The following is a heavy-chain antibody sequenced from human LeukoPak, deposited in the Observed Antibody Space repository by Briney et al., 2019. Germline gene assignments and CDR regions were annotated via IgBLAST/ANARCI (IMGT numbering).Heavy chain of an antibody. V-gene: IGHV5-51*01. CDR1: GYSFTTYW. CDR2: IYPGDSDT. D-gene: IGHD6-13*01. Sequence: GESLKISCRGSGYSFTTYWIGWVRQMPGKGLEWMGIIYPGDSDTRYSPSFQGQVTISADKSISTAYLQWSSLKASDTAIYYCARRVADSWYFDYWGQGTLVTVYS. CDR3: ARRVADSWYFDY. J-gene: IGHJ4*02.